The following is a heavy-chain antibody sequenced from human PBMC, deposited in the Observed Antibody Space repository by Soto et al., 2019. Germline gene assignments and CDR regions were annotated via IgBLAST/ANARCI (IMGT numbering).Heavy chain of an antibody. Sequence: TLSLTCTVSGGSISSYYWSWIRQPAGKGLEWIGRIYTSGSTNYNPSLKSRVTMSVDTSKNQFSLKLSSVTAADTAVYYCARDYYDSSGYPHFDYWGQGTLVTVSS. D-gene: IGHD3-22*01. J-gene: IGHJ4*02. V-gene: IGHV4-4*07. CDR1: GGSISSYY. CDR2: IYTSGST. CDR3: ARDYYDSSGYPHFDY.